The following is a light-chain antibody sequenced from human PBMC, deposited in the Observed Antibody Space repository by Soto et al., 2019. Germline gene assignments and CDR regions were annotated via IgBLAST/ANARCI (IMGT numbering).Light chain of an antibody. CDR3: QQYNDWPPIT. CDR2: YAS. V-gene: IGKV3-15*01. J-gene: IGKJ5*01. CDR1: QSVSNN. Sequence: EVMMTQSPATLSVSPGDTATLSCRASQSVSNNLAWYQQKPGQAPRLLIYYASTRATDVPARFSGSGSGTEFTLTISNLQSEDFALYYCQQYNDWPPITFGQGTRLDIK.